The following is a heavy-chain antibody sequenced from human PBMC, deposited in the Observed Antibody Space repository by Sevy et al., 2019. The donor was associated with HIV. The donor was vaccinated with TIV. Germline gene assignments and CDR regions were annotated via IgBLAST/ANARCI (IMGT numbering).Heavy chain of an antibody. Sequence: GGSLRLSCAASGFTFSSYWMHWVRQAPGKGLLWVSLINGDGGSANYADSVKGRFIISRDNAKNTLYLQMNSLRAEDTAMYYCARAYAHYGDSIGFYYCMDVWGQGITVTVSS. CDR3: ARAYAHYGDSIGFYYCMDV. CDR1: GFTFSSYW. V-gene: IGHV3-74*01. D-gene: IGHD4-17*01. J-gene: IGHJ6*02. CDR2: INGDGGSA.